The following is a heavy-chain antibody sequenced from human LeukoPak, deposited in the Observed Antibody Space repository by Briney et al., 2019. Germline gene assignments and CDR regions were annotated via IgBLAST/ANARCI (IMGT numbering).Heavy chain of an antibody. Sequence: GGSLRLSCVASGFTFSNYGMTWVRQAPGKGLEWVSVISSGGDNTFYADSVKGRFTISRDSAKNSLYLQMNSLRVEDTAIYFCGLSGGSSPAYCGQGTLVTVSS. CDR1: GFTFSNYG. CDR2: ISSGGDNT. D-gene: IGHD2-15*01. V-gene: IGHV3-23*01. J-gene: IGHJ4*02. CDR3: GLSGGSSPAY.